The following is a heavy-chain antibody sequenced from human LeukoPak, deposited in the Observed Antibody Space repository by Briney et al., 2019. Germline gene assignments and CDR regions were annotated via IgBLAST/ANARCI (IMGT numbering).Heavy chain of an antibody. CDR2: IYYSGST. CDR3: ARHLAPPLYYDFWSGPADYYGMDV. D-gene: IGHD3-3*01. CDR1: GGSFSSYY. J-gene: IGHJ6*02. V-gene: IGHV4-59*08. Sequence: PSETLSLTCAVYGGSFSSYYWSWIRQPPGKGLEWIGYIYYSGSTNYNPSLKSRVTISVDTSKNQFSLKLSSVTAADTAVYYCARHLAPPLYYDFWSGPADYYGMDVWGQGTTVTVSS.